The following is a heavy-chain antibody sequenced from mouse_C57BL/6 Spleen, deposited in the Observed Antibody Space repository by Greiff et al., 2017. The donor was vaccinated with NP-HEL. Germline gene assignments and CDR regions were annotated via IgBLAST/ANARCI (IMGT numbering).Heavy chain of an antibody. CDR2: ISSGSSTI. CDR1: GFTFSDYG. Sequence: EVKLMESGGGLVKPGGSLKLSCAASGFTFSDYGMHWVRQAPEKGLEWVAYISSGSSTIYYADTVKGRFTISRDNAKNTLFLQMTSLRSEDTAMYYCAKGGDAMDYWGQGTSVTVSS. J-gene: IGHJ4*01. V-gene: IGHV5-17*01. CDR3: AKGGDAMDY.